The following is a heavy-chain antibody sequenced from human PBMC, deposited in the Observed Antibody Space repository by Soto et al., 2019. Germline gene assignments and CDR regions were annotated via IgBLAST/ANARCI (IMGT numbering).Heavy chain of an antibody. CDR2: ISGSGGST. CDR1: GFTFSSCA. D-gene: IGHD3-22*01. V-gene: IGHV3-23*01. J-gene: IGHJ3*02. Sequence: EVQLLESGGGLVQPGGSLRLSCAASGFTFSSCAMSWVRQAPGKGLEWVSAISGSGGSTYYADSVKGRFTISRDNSKNTLYLQMNSLRAEDTAVYYCAKADRARYYYDSSGYYSHDAFDIWGQGTMVTVSS. CDR3: AKADRARYYYDSSGYYSHDAFDI.